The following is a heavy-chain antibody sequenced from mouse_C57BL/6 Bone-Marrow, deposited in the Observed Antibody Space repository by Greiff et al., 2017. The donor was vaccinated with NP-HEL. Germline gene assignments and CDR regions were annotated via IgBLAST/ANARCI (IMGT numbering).Heavy chain of an antibody. D-gene: IGHD4-1*01. J-gene: IGHJ3*01. CDR1: GYTFTSYW. CDR2: INPSSGYT. CDR3: ARGGGKLGVWFAY. V-gene: IGHV1-7*01. Sequence: VQLQQSGAELAKPGASVKLSCKASGYTFTSYWMHWVKQRPGPGLEWIGYINPSSGYTKSNQKFKDKATLTVDKSSSTAYMQLSSLTYEYSAVYDCARGGGKLGVWFAYWGQGTLVTVSA.